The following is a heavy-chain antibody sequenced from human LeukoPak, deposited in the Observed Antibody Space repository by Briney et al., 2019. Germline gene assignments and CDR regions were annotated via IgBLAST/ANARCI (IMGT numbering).Heavy chain of an antibody. V-gene: IGHV4-34*01. Sequence: SSETLSLTCAVYGGSFSGYYWSWIRQPPGKGLEWIGEINHSGSTNYNPSLKGRVTISVDTSKNQFSLKLSSVTAADTAVYYCARGDGDYWGQGTLVTVSS. CDR1: GGSFSGYY. CDR3: ARGDGDY. CDR2: INHSGST. J-gene: IGHJ4*02.